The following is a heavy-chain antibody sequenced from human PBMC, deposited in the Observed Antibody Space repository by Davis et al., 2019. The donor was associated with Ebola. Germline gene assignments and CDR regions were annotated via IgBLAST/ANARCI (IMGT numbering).Heavy chain of an antibody. CDR2: INHSGST. D-gene: IGHD3-22*01. Sequence: PSETLSLTCAVYGGSFSGYYWSWIRQPPGKGLEWIGEINHSGSTNYNPSLKSRVTISVDTSKNQFSLKLSSVTAADTAVYYCARRFTGPMIGYYFDYWGQGTLVTVSS. CDR3: ARRFTGPMIGYYFDY. J-gene: IGHJ4*02. CDR1: GGSFSGYY. V-gene: IGHV4-34*01.